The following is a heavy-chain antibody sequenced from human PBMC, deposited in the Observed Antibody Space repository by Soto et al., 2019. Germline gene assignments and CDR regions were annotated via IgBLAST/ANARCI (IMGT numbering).Heavy chain of an antibody. D-gene: IGHD4-4*01. J-gene: IGHJ5*02. CDR2: INHSGST. CDR1: GGSFIGYY. CDR3: AGGLTTVTTWFDP. Sequence: SETLSLTCAVYGGSFIGYYCSFIRHPPGKGLEWIGEINHSGSTNYNPSLKSRVTISVDTSKNQFSLKLSSVTAADTAVYYCAGGLTTVTTWFDPWGQGTLVTVSS. V-gene: IGHV4-34*01.